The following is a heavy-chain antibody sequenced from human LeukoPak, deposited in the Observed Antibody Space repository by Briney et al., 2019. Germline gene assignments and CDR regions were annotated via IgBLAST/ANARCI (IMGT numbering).Heavy chain of an antibody. CDR2: ILYDGSNK. CDR1: GFTFSSYG. D-gene: IGHD1-1*01. V-gene: IGHV3-30*18. Sequence: GGSLRLSCAASGFTFSSYGMHWVPQAPGKGLEWVAVILYDGSNKYYADSVKGRFTISRDNSKNTLYLQMNSLRAEDTALYYCAKGQERESRLDSWGQGTLVTVSS. CDR3: AKGQERESRLDS. J-gene: IGHJ4*02.